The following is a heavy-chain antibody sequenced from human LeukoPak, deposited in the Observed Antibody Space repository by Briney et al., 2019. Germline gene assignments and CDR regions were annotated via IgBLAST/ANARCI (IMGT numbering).Heavy chain of an antibody. CDR3: ARDHGSAYYRVPRH. Sequence: GASVKVSCKASGYIFTNYYIHWVRQAPGQGLEWMGIINPSGGSTTYAQKFQGRVTMTRDTSTSTVYMELSSLRSEDTAVYYCARDHGSAYYRVPRHWGQGTLVTASS. D-gene: IGHD3-10*01. J-gene: IGHJ4*02. CDR1: GYIFTNYY. V-gene: IGHV1-46*01. CDR2: INPSGGST.